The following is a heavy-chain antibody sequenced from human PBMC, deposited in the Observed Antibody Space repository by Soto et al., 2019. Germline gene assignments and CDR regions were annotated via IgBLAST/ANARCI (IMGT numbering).Heavy chain of an antibody. CDR2: IKKDGSDK. Sequence: GGSLRLSCAASGFTFSASWMSWVRQAPGKGLEWVANIKKDGSDKYYVDSVKGRFTVSRDNAVNSLYLQMNSLRAEDTAVYYCATSSAVPGNYWGQGTLVTVSS. V-gene: IGHV3-7*01. J-gene: IGHJ4*02. CDR3: ATSSAVPGNY. CDR1: GFTFSASW. D-gene: IGHD6-13*01.